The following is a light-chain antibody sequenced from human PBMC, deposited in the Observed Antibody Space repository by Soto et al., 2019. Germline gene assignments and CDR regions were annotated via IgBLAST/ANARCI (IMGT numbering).Light chain of an antibody. CDR1: QSVSSY. J-gene: IGKJ4*01. CDR3: QLYDDWPRLT. CDR2: DAS. Sequence: VFRQSPSTLSLSPGEMATLSFRASQSVSSYLAWYQQKPGQAPRLLIYDASNRATGIPARFSGSGSGTEFNLTISSLQYADFAVYFCQLYDDWPRLTFAGGAKVDI. V-gene: IGKV3-15*01.